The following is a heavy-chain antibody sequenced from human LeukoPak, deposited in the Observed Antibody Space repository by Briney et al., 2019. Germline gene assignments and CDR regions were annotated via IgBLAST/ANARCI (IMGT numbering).Heavy chain of an antibody. CDR3: ARYYYDSSGYSPWFDP. J-gene: IGHJ5*02. D-gene: IGHD3-22*01. Sequence: ASVKVSCKASGYTFTGYYMHWVRQAPGQGLEWMGWINPNSGGTNYAQKFQGRVTMTRDTSISTAYMELSRLRSDDTAVYYCARYYYDSSGYSPWFDPWGQGTLVTVSS. V-gene: IGHV1-2*02. CDR2: INPNSGGT. CDR1: GYTFTGYY.